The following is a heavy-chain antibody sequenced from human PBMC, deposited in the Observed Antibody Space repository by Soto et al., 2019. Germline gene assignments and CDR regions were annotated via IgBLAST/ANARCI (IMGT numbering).Heavy chain of an antibody. D-gene: IGHD6-19*01. CDR1: GFTFSSYS. Sequence: EVQLVESGGGFVQPGGSLRLSCEASGFTFSSYSMNWVRHAPGKGLEWVSYITNDSGIKSYADSVKDRFAISRDNAEKSVYLQMNSLRDEDTAVYYCARVYSSGWYFDYWGQGTLVTVSS. J-gene: IGHJ4*02. CDR2: ITNDSGIK. V-gene: IGHV3-48*02. CDR3: ARVYSSGWYFDY.